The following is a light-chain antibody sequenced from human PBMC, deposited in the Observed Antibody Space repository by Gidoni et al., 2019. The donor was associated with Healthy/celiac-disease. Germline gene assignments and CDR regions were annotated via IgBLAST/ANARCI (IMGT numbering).Light chain of an antibody. CDR3: QQYGSSRGT. J-gene: IGKJ3*01. V-gene: IGKV3-20*01. CDR2: GAS. Sequence: EIVLTQSPGTLSLSPGERATLSCRASQLVRSSYLAWYQQKPGQAPRLLIYGASSRATGLPERFSGSWSGTDFTLTISRLEPEDFAVYYCQQYGSSRGTFGPGTKVDIK. CDR1: QLVRSSY.